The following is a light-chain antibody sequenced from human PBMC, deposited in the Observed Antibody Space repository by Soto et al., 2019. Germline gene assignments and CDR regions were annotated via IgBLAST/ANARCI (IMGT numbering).Light chain of an antibody. CDR1: SSGVGGYNY. CDR2: DVS. Sequence: LTQPASVSGSPGQSITISCTGTSSGVGGYNYVSWYQQHPGKAPKLMIYDVSNRPSGVSNRFSGSKSGNTASLTISGLQAEDEADYYCSSYTSSLYVFGTGTKVTV. CDR3: SSYTSSLYV. V-gene: IGLV2-14*01. J-gene: IGLJ1*01.